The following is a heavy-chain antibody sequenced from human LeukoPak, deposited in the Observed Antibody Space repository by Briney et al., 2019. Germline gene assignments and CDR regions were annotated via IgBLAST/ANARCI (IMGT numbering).Heavy chain of an antibody. V-gene: IGHV4-59*01. D-gene: IGHD3-22*01. CDR2: IYYSGST. Sequence: SETLSLTCTVSGGSISSYYWSWIRQPPGKGLEWIGYIYYSGSTNYNPSLKSRVTISVDTSKNQFSLKLSSVTAADTAVYYCARARYYDSSSWGYFDYWGQGPLVTVSS. CDR1: GGSISSYY. J-gene: IGHJ4*02. CDR3: ARARYYDSSSWGYFDY.